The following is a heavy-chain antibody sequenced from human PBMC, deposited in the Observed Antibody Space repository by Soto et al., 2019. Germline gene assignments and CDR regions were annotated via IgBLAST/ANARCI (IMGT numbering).Heavy chain of an antibody. Sequence: GGSLRLSCAASGFTFSGSAMHWVRQASGKGLEWVGRIRSKANSYATAYAASVKGRFTISRDDSKNTAYLQMNILKTEDTAVYYCTRHFMAGLDYWGQGTLVTVSS. CDR2: IRSKANSYAT. CDR3: TRHFMAGLDY. CDR1: GFTFSGSA. V-gene: IGHV3-73*01. J-gene: IGHJ4*02.